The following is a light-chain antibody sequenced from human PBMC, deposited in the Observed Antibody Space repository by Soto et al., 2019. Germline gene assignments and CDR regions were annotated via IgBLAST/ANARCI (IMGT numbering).Light chain of an antibody. Sequence: QSVLTQPPSVSAAPGQKVTISCSGSSSNIGNNYVSWYQQLPGTAPKLLIYDNNKRPSGIPDRFSGSKSGTSATLGITGLQTGDEADYYCGTWDSSPSAGGVFGGGTKLT. J-gene: IGLJ3*02. CDR3: GTWDSSPSAGGV. CDR1: SSNIGNNY. CDR2: DNN. V-gene: IGLV1-51*01.